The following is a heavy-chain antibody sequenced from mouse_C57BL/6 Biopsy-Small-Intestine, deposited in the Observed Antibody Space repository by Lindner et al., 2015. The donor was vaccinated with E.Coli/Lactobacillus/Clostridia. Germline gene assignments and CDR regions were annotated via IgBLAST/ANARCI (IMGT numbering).Heavy chain of an antibody. CDR2: ITPNYGTT. CDR1: GYSFTDYN. J-gene: IGHJ2*01. CDR3: ARQMIYFDNPWYFDY. Sequence: VQLQESGPELVKPGASVKISCKASGYSFTDYNMNWVKQSNGKSLEWIGVITPNYGTTIYNQKFKGRATLTVDQSSSTAYMQLNSLTSEDSAVYFCARQMIYFDNPWYFDYWGQGTTLTVSS. D-gene: IGHD2-1*01. V-gene: IGHV1-39*01.